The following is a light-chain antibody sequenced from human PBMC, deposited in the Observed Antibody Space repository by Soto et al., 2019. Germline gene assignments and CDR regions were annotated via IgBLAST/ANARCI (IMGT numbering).Light chain of an antibody. CDR3: GTWDNSLXAGV. J-gene: IGLJ1*01. CDR1: SSNIGAGYD. V-gene: IGLV1-40*01. CDR2: GNS. Sequence: QSVLTQPPSVSGAPGQRVTISCTGSSSNIGAGYDVHWYQQLPGTAPKLLIYGNSNRPSGVPDRFSGSKSGTSASLAITGLQAEDEADYYCGTWDNSLXAGVFGTGTKVTVL.